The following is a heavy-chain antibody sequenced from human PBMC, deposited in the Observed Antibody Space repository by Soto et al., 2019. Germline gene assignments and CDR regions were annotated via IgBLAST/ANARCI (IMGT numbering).Heavy chain of an antibody. J-gene: IGHJ4*01. V-gene: IGHV3-23*01. Sequence: PGGSLRLSCVASGFTVSGYAMTWVRQAPGKGLEWVSAITGSGGSTYYADSVKGRFTISRDNSKITLYLQMNSPRAEDTAVYYCAKRICGFYEIDYWGHGTLVTVSS. CDR3: AKRICGFYEIDY. CDR1: GFTVSGYA. CDR2: ITGSGGST. D-gene: IGHD3-3*01.